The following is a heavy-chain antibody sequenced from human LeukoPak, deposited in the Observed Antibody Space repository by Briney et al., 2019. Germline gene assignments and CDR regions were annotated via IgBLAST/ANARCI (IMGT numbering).Heavy chain of an antibody. CDR1: GGSISSDY. V-gene: IGHV4-4*07. CDR3: ARDSLVHPNRWFDP. J-gene: IGHJ5*02. CDR2: IYTSGST. Sequence: SETLTLTCTVSGGSISSDYWSWIQQPDGKGLGWIGRIYTSGSTNYNPSLKSRVSMSVDTSTNQFSLKLSSVTAADTAVYYCARDSLVHPNRWFDPWGQGTLVIVSS. D-gene: IGHD6-13*01.